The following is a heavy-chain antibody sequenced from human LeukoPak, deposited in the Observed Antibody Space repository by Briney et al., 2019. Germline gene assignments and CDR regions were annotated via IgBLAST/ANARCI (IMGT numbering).Heavy chain of an antibody. CDR1: GYTFTDYY. V-gene: IGHV1-2*02. Sequence: ASVKVSCKASGYTFTDYYLHWVRQATGQGLECMGWINPNTGGTNYAQKFQGRVTMTRDTSISTAYMEVSSLRSDDTAVYYCARDLGGTTGAPWYYFDYWGQGTLVTVSS. J-gene: IGHJ4*02. CDR3: ARDLGGTTGAPWYYFDY. D-gene: IGHD1-1*01. CDR2: INPNTGGT.